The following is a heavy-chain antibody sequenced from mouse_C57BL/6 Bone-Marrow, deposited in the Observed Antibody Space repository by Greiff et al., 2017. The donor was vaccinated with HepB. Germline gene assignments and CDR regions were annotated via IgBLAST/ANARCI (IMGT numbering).Heavy chain of an antibody. J-gene: IGHJ2*01. CDR2: IYPGSGST. V-gene: IGHV1-55*01. CDR3: ARSDYYGSSYYFDY. CDR1: GYTFTSYW. D-gene: IGHD1-1*01. Sequence: QVQLQQPGTELVKPGASVKMSCKASGYTFTSYWITWVKQRPGQGLEWIGDIYPGSGSTNYNEKFKSKATLTVDTSSSTAYMQLSSLTSEDSAVYYCARSDYYGSSYYFDYWGQGTTLTVSS.